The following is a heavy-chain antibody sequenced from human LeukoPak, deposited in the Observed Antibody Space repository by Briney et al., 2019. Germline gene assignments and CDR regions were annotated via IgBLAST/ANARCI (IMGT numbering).Heavy chain of an antibody. CDR3: ARFGYVETSVATPIKYFFAMDV. J-gene: IGHJ6*02. CDR1: GGSISTSNY. V-gene: IGHV4-4*02. CDR2: IYDTGRT. D-gene: IGHD4-23*01. Sequence: SGTLSLTCAVSGGSISTSNYWSWVRQPPGMGLEWIGEIYDTGRTNYNPSLKSRVTISVDKSKNQFSLQLNSVTTADTAVYYCARFGYVETSVATPIKYFFAMDVRGQGTTVTVSS.